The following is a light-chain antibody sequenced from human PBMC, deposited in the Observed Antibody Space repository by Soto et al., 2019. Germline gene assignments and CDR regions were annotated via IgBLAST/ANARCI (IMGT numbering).Light chain of an antibody. CDR3: QQYDNLPPLT. V-gene: IGKV1-33*01. CDR1: QDLSNY. J-gene: IGKJ4*01. CDR2: DSS. Sequence: DIQMTQSPSSLSASVGDRVTITCQASQDLSNYLNWYQQKPGKATKLLIYDSSNLETGVPSRFSGNGPGTDFTFTISSLQPEDIATYYCQQYDNLPPLTFGGGTNVEIK.